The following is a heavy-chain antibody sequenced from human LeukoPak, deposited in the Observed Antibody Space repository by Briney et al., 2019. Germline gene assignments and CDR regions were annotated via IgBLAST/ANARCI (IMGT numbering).Heavy chain of an antibody. J-gene: IGHJ4*02. D-gene: IGHD4-17*01. Sequence: GGSLRLSCAASGFTFNDYEMTWVRQAPGKGLEWISYISSSGSITSHADSVKGRFTISRDNAKNLLYLQMNTLRAEDTAIYYCARVKSRTDYVLDYWGQGTLVTVSS. CDR3: ARVKSRTDYVLDY. CDR1: GFTFNDYE. CDR2: ISSSGSIT. V-gene: IGHV3-48*03.